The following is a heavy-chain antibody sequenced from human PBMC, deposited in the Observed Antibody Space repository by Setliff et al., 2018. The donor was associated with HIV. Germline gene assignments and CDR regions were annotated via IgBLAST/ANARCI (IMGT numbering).Heavy chain of an antibody. Sequence: ASETLSLTCSVSGDSISSGAYYWSWIRQHPVKGLEWIGYIFSSGITYYSPSLHSRVTISLDTSKNQFSLNLTSITAADTAVYYCTRDTGGGGFPMDVWGKGTTVTVSS. D-gene: IGHD2-15*01. CDR3: TRDTGGGGFPMDV. J-gene: IGHJ6*03. CDR2: IFSSGIT. V-gene: IGHV4-31*03. CDR1: GDSISSGAYY.